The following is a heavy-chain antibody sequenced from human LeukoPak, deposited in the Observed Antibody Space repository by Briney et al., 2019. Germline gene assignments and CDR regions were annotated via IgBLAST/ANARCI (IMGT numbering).Heavy chain of an antibody. CDR2: IYYSGST. J-gene: IGHJ4*02. D-gene: IGHD3-9*01. Sequence: PSETLSLTCTVSGGSISSSSYYWGWIRQPPGKGLEWIGGIYYSGSTYYNPSLKSRVTISVDTSKNQFSLKLSSVTAADTAVYYCARLRRTFRGIYDILTGYFIDYWGQGTLVTVSS. CDR1: GGSISSSSYY. CDR3: ARLRRTFRGIYDILTGYFIDY. V-gene: IGHV4-39*01.